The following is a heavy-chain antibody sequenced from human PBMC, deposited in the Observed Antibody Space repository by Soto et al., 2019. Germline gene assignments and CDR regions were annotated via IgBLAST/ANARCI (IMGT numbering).Heavy chain of an antibody. Sequence: GGSLRLSCAASGFTFSSYSMNWVRQAPGKGLEWVSSISSSSSYIYYADSVKGRFTISRDNAKNSLYLQMNSLRAEDTAVYYCARGQITIFGVVISLPYYFDYWGQGTLVTVSS. V-gene: IGHV3-21*01. D-gene: IGHD3-3*01. CDR1: GFTFSSYS. CDR2: ISSSSSYI. J-gene: IGHJ4*02. CDR3: ARGQITIFGVVISLPYYFDY.